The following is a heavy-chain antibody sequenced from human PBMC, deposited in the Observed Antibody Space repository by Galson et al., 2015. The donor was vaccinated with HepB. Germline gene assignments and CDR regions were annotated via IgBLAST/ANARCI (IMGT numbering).Heavy chain of an antibody. Sequence: SLRLSCAASRFTFSSYTMNWVRQAPGKGLEWVSSISSSSSYIYYADSVRGRFTITRDNAKNSLYLQMNSLRAEDTGVYYCGRDGYSSSWRLLDYWGQGTLVTVSS. J-gene: IGHJ4*02. CDR2: ISSSSSYI. V-gene: IGHV3-21*01. CDR1: RFTFSSYT. CDR3: GRDGYSSSWRLLDY. D-gene: IGHD6-13*01.